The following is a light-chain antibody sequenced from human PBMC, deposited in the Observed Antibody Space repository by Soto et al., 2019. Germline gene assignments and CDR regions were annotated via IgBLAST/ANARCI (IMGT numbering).Light chain of an antibody. CDR2: GAS. V-gene: IGKV3-20*01. Sequence: EIVLTQSPATLSFSPGERATLSCRASQSVSSNLAWYRQKPGQAPRLLIYGASSRATGIPDRFSGSGSGTDATLTINRLEPEDFAVYYCQQYGSSPTFGGGTKVDIK. J-gene: IGKJ4*01. CDR1: QSVSSN. CDR3: QQYGSSPT.